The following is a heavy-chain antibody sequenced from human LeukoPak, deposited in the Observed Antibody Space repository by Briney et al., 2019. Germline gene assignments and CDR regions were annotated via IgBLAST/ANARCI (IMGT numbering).Heavy chain of an antibody. V-gene: IGHV4-4*09. D-gene: IGHD1-1*01. J-gene: IGHJ6*03. CDR3: AGNIYYYSMDV. Sequence: SETLSLTCTVSGGSISSYYWSWIRQPPGKGLEWIGYIYTSGSTNYNPSLKRRVTISVDTSKNQFSLKLSSVTAADTAVYYCAGNIYYYSMDVWGKGTPVTVSS. CDR1: GGSISSYY. CDR2: IYTSGST.